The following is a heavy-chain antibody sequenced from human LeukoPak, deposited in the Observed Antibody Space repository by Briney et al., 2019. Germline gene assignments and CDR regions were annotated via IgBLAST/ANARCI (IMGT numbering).Heavy chain of an antibody. CDR2: ISTDGGTT. D-gene: IGHD5-24*01. CDR3: AREIQRTVEMTTNRAFDI. Sequence: GGSLRLSCAASGFTFSSFWMHWVRQAPGKGLVWVSRISTDGGTTTYADSVRGRFTISRDNANNTLYLQMNSLRAEDTAVYYCAREIQRTVEMTTNRAFDIWGQGTMVTVSS. CDR1: GFTFSSFW. J-gene: IGHJ3*02. V-gene: IGHV3-74*01.